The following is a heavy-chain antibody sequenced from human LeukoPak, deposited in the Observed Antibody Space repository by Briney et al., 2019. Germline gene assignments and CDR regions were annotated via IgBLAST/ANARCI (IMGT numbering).Heavy chain of an antibody. CDR3: ATYYSGSGSFTTQFDH. V-gene: IGHV1-18*04. J-gene: IGHJ4*02. Sequence: ASVTVSCKTPSSTFSTYGITRVRQAPGQGLEWMGWINTHKGNTYYAREFQDRVSMTTDASTTTAYMELRSLRSDDTAIYYCATYYSGSGSFTTQFDHWGQGTLVTVSS. D-gene: IGHD3-10*01. CDR1: SSTFSTYG. CDR2: INTHKGNT.